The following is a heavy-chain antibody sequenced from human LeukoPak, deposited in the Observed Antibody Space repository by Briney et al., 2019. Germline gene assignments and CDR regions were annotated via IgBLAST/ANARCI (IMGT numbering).Heavy chain of an antibody. J-gene: IGHJ4*02. CDR1: GFTFSRYE. Sequence: PGGSLRLSCAVSGFTFSRYEMSWVRQAPGKGLEWISYISPSGSTMYYVDSVKGRFIISRDNAKDSLYLQMNSLRVEDTAVYYCARLTTVTSLDYWGQGTLVTVSS. CDR3: ARLTTVTSLDY. CDR2: ISPSGSTM. D-gene: IGHD4-17*01. V-gene: IGHV3-48*03.